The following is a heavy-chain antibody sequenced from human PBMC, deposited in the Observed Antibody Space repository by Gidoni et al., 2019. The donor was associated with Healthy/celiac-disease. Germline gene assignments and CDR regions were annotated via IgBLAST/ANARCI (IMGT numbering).Heavy chain of an antibody. CDR1: GFTFSSYG. Sequence: QVQLVESGGGVVPPGRSLRLSCAASGFTFSSYGMHWVRQAPGKGLEWVAVIWYDGSNKYYADSVKGRFTISRDNSKNTLYLQMNSLRAEDTAVYYCARGSNYDILTGPFDYWGQGTLVTVSS. J-gene: IGHJ4*02. CDR3: ARGSNYDILTGPFDY. CDR2: IWYDGSNK. V-gene: IGHV3-33*01. D-gene: IGHD3-9*01.